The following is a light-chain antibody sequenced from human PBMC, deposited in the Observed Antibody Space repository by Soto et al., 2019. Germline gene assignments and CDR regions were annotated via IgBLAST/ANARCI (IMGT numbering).Light chain of an antibody. J-gene: IGKJ1*01. CDR3: QQSYSTPTWT. Sequence: EIVLTQSPGTLSLSPGDRATLSCRASQSVSSTYLAWYQQKPGQAPRLLIYDASSRATGIPDRFSGSGSGTDFTLTISRLEPEDFATYYCQQSYSTPTWTFGQGTKVDIK. CDR1: QSVSSTY. V-gene: IGKV3D-20*02. CDR2: DAS.